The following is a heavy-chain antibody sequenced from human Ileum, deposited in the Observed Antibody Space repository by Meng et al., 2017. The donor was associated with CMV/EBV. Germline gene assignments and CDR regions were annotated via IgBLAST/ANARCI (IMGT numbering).Heavy chain of an antibody. V-gene: IGHV2-70D*14. CDR3: ARPHGASGWYYLDY. CDR2: IDWDDEK. J-gene: IGHJ4*02. Sequence: SGPTLVKPTQTLTLTCTFSGFPLSSYGVRMSWIRQPPGKALEWLARIDWDDEKVYNTSLKTRLSISKDASKNQVALTMTNMDPVDTATYYCARPHGASGWYYLDYWGQGNLVTVSS. D-gene: IGHD6-19*01. CDR1: GFPLSSYGVR.